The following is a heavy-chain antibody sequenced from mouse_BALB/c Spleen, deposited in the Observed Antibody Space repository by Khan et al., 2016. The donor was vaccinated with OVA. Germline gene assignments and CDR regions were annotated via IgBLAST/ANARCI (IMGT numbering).Heavy chain of an antibody. D-gene: IGHD3-2*02. J-gene: IGHJ2*01. V-gene: IGHV1S132*01. Sequence: QVQLQQSGAELVRPGASVKLSCKTSGYIFTSYWIHWVKQRSGQGLEWIARIYPGTDNSYYNEKFKDKATLTADKSSSTAYMQLSSLKSEDSDVYFVAREEALYHFDHWGQGTTLTVSS. CDR2: IYPGTDNS. CDR1: GYIFTSYW. CDR3: AREEALYHFDH.